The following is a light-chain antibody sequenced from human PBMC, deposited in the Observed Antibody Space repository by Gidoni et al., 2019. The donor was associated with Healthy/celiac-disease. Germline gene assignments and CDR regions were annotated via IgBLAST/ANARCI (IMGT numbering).Light chain of an antibody. V-gene: IGLV2-14*01. CDR1: SSDVGGYNY. CDR2: DVR. CDR3: SSYTSSSTLV. J-gene: IGLJ2*01. Sequence: QSALTQPASVSGSPGQSITISCTGTSSDVGGYNYVSWYQQHPGKAPKLMIYDVRNRPSGVSNLFSGSKSGNPASLTISGLQAEDEADYYCSSYTSSSTLVFGGGTKLTVL.